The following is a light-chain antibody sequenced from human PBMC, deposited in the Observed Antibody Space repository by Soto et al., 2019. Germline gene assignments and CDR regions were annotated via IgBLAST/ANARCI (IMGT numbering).Light chain of an antibody. CDR1: QSITIW. V-gene: IGKV1-5*01. J-gene: IGKJ1*01. CDR2: DAS. Sequence: DIQMTQSPSTLSASVGDRVTITCRASQSITIWLAWYQQKPGKAPKLLIFDASSLESGVPSRFSGSGSGTEFTLTLSSLQPDYFATYYCQHYNSYSWTFGQGTKVEIK. CDR3: QHYNSYSWT.